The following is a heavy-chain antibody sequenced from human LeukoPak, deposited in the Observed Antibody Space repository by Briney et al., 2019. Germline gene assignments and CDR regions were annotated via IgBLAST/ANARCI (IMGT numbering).Heavy chain of an antibody. Sequence: SETLSLTCSVSGGSITSYYWSWIRQPPGKGLEWIGHVSDGGRTNYSPSLRSRVSISVDTSKNQFSLKLNSVTAADTAVYFCARASTTFDDWGQGTLLTVSS. CDR3: ARASTTFDD. V-gene: IGHV4-59*01. D-gene: IGHD1-14*01. CDR1: GGSITSYY. CDR2: VSDGGRT. J-gene: IGHJ4*02.